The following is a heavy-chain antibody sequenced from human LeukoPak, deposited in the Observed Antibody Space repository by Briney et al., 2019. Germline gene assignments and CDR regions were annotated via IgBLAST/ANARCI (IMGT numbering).Heavy chain of an antibody. D-gene: IGHD3-9*01. J-gene: IGHJ5*02. V-gene: IGHV4-61*02. Sequence: PSQTRSLTCTVSGGPISSDKYIWRWIRQPEGKGLEWIGRIYTSGRTNYNPSLKSLVAISVDTSKNQFSLKLSSVNAADTAVYYCARDRSPYYDILTGYTNWFDPWGQGTLVTVSS. CDR2: IYTSGRT. CDR1: GGPISSDKYI. CDR3: ARDRSPYYDILTGYTNWFDP.